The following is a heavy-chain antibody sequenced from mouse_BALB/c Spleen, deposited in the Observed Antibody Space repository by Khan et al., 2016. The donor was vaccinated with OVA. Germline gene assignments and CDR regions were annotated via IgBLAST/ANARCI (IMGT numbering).Heavy chain of an antibody. CDR1: GYTFTSYV. CDR3: APGDSYYVSFVY. V-gene: IGHV1S136*01. D-gene: IGHD2-3*01. J-gene: IGHJ3*01. CDR2: IYPFNDAT. Sequence: EVQLQQSGPEVVKPGASVKMSCKASGYTFTSYVMHWVKQKPGQGLEWIGYIYPFNDATKFNEKFNGKAPLTSDKSSSTASMELSRLTSRDYAVYYCAPGDSYYVSFVYWGQGTLLTVSA.